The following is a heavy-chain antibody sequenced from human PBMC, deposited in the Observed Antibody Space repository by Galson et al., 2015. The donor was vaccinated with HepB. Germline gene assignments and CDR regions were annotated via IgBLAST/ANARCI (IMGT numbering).Heavy chain of an antibody. D-gene: IGHD3-10*01. J-gene: IGHJ4*02. V-gene: IGHV3-23*01. Sequence: SLRLSCAASGFTFSSYAMSWVRQAPGKGLEWVSAISGSGGSTYYADSVKGRFTISRDNSKNTLYLQMNSLRAEDTAVYYCAKVTRLLGEFDYWGQGTLVTVSS. CDR1: GFTFSSYA. CDR2: ISGSGGST. CDR3: AKVTRLLGEFDY.